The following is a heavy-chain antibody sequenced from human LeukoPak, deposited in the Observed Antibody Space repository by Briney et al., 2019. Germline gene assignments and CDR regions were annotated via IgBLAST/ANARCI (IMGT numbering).Heavy chain of an antibody. CDR2: ITYDGSNK. V-gene: IGHV3-30*04. CDR1: GFTFSSYA. CDR3: AREWYIVVVTAIHPSGFGY. J-gene: IGHJ4*02. D-gene: IGHD2-21*02. Sequence: GGSLRLSCAASGFTFSSYAMHWVRQAPGKGLEWVAGITYDGSNKYYADSVKGRFTISRDNSKNTLYLQMNSLRAEDTAVYYCAREWYIVVVTAIHPSGFGYWGQGTLVTVSS.